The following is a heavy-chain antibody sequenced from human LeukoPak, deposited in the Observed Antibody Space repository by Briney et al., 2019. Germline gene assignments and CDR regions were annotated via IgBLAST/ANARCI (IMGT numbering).Heavy chain of an antibody. CDR1: GFTFDDFA. CDR2: VSWNSASI. D-gene: IGHD5-24*01. J-gene: IGHJ4*02. CDR3: AKLDGYAN. Sequence: PGRSLRLSCAASGFTFDDFAMHWVRQAPGKGLEWVSGVSWNSASIGYADSVKGRFTISRDKAKNSLYLQMNSLRAEDMALYYCAKLDGYANWGQGTLVTVSS. V-gene: IGHV3-9*03.